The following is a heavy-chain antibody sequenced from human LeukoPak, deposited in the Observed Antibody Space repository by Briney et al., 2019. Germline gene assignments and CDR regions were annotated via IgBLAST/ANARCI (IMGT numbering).Heavy chain of an antibody. CDR2: INHSGST. J-gene: IGHJ5*02. CDR3: ARGSMVRGVGSFFDRNWFDP. CDR1: GGSFSVYY. D-gene: IGHD3-10*01. V-gene: IGHV4-34*01. Sequence: SETLSLTCAVYGGSFSVYYWSWIRQPPGKGLEWIGEINHSGSTNYNLSLKSRVTISVDTSKNQFSLKLNSVTAADTAVYYCARGSMVRGVGSFFDRNWFDPWGQGTLVTVSS.